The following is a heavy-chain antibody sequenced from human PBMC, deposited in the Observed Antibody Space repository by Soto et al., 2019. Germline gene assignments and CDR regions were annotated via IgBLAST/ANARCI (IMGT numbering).Heavy chain of an antibody. J-gene: IGHJ6*02. CDR1: GGSFSGYY. CDR2: INHSGST. V-gene: IGHV4-34*01. CDR3: ARVPRYGSSGYNHNNGIDV. Sequence: SQTLSLTCAVYGGSFSGYYWSWIRQPPGKGLEWIGEINHSGSTNYNPSLKSRVTISVDTSKNQFSLKLSSVTAADTAVYYCARVPRYGSSGYNHNNGIDVRRQRTTVPVSS. D-gene: IGHD3-22*01.